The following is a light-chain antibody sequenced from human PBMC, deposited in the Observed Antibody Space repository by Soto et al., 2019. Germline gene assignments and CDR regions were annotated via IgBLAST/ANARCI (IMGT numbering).Light chain of an antibody. CDR2: EVS. CDR1: SSDVGAYDF. J-gene: IGLJ1*01. Sequence: QSALTQPASVSGSPGQSIAISCTGTSSDVGAYDFVSWYQQHPDKAPKLMIYEVSHRPSGVSYRFSGSKSVNTATLTISGLQAEDEADYYCSSYITSSTRVFGTGTKLTVL. CDR3: SSYITSSTRV. V-gene: IGLV2-14*03.